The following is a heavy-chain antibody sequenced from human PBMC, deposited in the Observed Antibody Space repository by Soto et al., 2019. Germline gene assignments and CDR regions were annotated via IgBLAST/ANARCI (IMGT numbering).Heavy chain of an antibody. J-gene: IGHJ3*02. Sequence: QVQLVESGGGVVQPGRSPRLSCAASGFTFSSYAMHWVRQAPGKGLEWVAVISYDGSNKYYADSVKGRFTISRDNSKNTLYLQMNSLRAEDTAVYYCARWYYDILTGYQDAFDIWGQGTMVTVSS. CDR3: ARWYYDILTGYQDAFDI. D-gene: IGHD3-9*01. V-gene: IGHV3-30-3*01. CDR1: GFTFSSYA. CDR2: ISYDGSNK.